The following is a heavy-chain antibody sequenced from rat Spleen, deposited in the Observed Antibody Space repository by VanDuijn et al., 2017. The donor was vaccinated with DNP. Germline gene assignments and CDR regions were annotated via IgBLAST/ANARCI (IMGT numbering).Heavy chain of an antibody. D-gene: IGHD1-2*01. CDR3: ARGTIAAMGYFDY. V-gene: IGHV3-3*01. CDR1: GYSITSSYR. J-gene: IGHJ2*01. CDR2: INSAGST. Sequence: EVQLQESGPGLVKPSQSLSLTCSVTGYSITSSYRWNWIRKFPGNKLEWMGYINSAGSTNYNPSLKSRISITRDTSKNQFCLQVNSVTTEETATYYGARGTIAAMGYFDYWGQGVMVTVSS.